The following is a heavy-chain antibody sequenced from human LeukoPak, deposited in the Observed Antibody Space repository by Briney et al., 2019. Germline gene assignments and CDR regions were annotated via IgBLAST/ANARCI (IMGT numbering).Heavy chain of an antibody. J-gene: IGHJ4*02. V-gene: IGHV4-39*07. CDR2: IYYSGST. CDR3: ARSRNGSGDY. D-gene: IGHD3-10*01. Sequence: SETLSLTCTVSGGSISSCSYYWGWIRQPPGKGLEWIGSIYYSGSTYYNPSLKSRVTISVDTSKNQFSLKLSSVTAADTAVYYCARSRNGSGDYWGQGTLVTVSS. CDR1: GGSISSCSYY.